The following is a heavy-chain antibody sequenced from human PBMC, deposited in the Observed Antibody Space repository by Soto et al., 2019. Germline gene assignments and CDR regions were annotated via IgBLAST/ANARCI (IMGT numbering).Heavy chain of an antibody. CDR2: IYYSGST. V-gene: IGHV4-59*01. Sequence: SETLSLTCTVSGGSISSYYWSWIRQPPGKGLEWIGYIYYSGSTNYNPSLNSRVTISVDTSKNQFSLKLSSVTAADTAVYYCARSTNQYCGGYCYWGQGTLVTV. J-gene: IGHJ4*02. CDR3: ARSTNQYCGGYCY. D-gene: IGHD2-21*02. CDR1: GGSISSYY.